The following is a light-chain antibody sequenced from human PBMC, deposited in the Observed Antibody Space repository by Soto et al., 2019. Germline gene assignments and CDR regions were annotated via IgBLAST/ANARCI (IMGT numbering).Light chain of an antibody. J-gene: IGKJ1*01. CDR3: QKYNTWLPGK. CDR2: HAS. CDR1: QSVSDK. Sequence: GSREESRSRWSRASQSVSDKLAWYQQKPGQAPRLLIYHASARATGIPARFSGSGSGTEFTLTICGLGSADVPVYYSQKYNTWLPGKFAQGTKVDIK. V-gene: IGKV3-15*01.